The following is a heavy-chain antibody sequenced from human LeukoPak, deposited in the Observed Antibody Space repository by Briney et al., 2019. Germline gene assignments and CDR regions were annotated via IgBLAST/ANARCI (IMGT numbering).Heavy chain of an antibody. CDR3: ARDREVRGVVYFDY. CDR2: ISGSGGST. V-gene: IGHV3-23*01. CDR1: GFTFSSYA. D-gene: IGHD3-10*01. J-gene: IGHJ4*02. Sequence: GGSLRLSCAASGFTFSSYAMSWVRQAPGKGLEWVSAISGSGGSTYYADSVKGRFTISRDNSKNTLYLQMNSLRAEDTAVYYCARDREVRGVVYFDYWGQGTLVTVSS.